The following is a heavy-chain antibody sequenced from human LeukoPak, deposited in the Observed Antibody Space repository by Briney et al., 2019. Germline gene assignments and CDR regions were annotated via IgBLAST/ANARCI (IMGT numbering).Heavy chain of an antibody. Sequence: GSSVQDTCKASRGTFSSYAISWVRQAPGQGLEWMGGIIPIFGTANYAQKFQGRVTITTDESTSTAYMELSSLRSEDTAVYYCARVALYDFWSGHFDYWGQGTLVTVSS. V-gene: IGHV1-69*05. D-gene: IGHD3-3*01. CDR3: ARVALYDFWSGHFDY. J-gene: IGHJ4*02. CDR1: RGTFSSYA. CDR2: IIPIFGTA.